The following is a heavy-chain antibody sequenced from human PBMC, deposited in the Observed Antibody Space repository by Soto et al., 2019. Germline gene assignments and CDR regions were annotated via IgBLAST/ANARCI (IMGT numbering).Heavy chain of an antibody. CDR2: ILYDGTDK. Sequence: GGSLRLSCASSGFTFSSYGMHWVRQAPGKGLEWVALILYDGTDKYYADSVKGRFTISRDNSKNTLYPQMNSLRAEDTAVYYCAKSILTGPDYWGQGTLVTVSS. D-gene: IGHD3-9*01. CDR3: AKSILTGPDY. CDR1: GFTFSSYG. J-gene: IGHJ4*02. V-gene: IGHV3-30*18.